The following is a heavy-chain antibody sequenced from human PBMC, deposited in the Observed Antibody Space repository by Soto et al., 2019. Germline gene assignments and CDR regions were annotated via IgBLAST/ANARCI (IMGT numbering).Heavy chain of an antibody. J-gene: IGHJ6*02. CDR3: ARSLGYSSSPLTYYYYYYYGMDV. Sequence: SVKVSCKASGGTFSSYAISWVRQAPGQGLEWMGGIIPIFGTANYAQKFQGRVTITADKSTSTAYMELSSLRSEDTAVYYCARSLGYSSSPLTYYYYYYYGMDVWGQGTTVTVSS. D-gene: IGHD6-6*01. CDR2: IIPIFGTA. CDR1: GGTFSSYA. V-gene: IGHV1-69*06.